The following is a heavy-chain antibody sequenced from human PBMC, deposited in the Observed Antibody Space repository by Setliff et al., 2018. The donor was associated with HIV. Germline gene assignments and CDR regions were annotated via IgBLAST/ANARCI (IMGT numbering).Heavy chain of an antibody. CDR3: ARGFYDSSGYEYNWFDP. D-gene: IGHD3-22*01. Sequence: SETLSLTCTVSGGSISSGDYYWSWIRQPPGKGLEWIGYIYYSGSTCYNPSLKSRVTISVDTSKNQFSLKLSSVTAADTAVYYCARGFYDSSGYEYNWFDPWGQGTQVTVSS. J-gene: IGHJ5*02. CDR2: IYYSGST. V-gene: IGHV4-30-4*08. CDR1: GGSISSGDYY.